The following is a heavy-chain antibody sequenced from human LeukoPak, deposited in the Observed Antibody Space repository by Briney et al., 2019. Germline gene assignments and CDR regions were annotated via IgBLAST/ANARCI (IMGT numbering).Heavy chain of an antibody. D-gene: IGHD4-23*01. V-gene: IGHV3-23*01. J-gene: IGHJ4*02. Sequence: GGSLRLSCEATGFSFSSYAMSWVRQAPGEGLEWVSASSGSGDSADYADAVKGRFTISRDNSKSTLYLQMTSLRAEDTAVYYCARAYGGYAFDYWGQGTLVTVSS. CDR3: ARAYGGYAFDY. CDR2: SSGSGDSA. CDR1: GFSFSSYA.